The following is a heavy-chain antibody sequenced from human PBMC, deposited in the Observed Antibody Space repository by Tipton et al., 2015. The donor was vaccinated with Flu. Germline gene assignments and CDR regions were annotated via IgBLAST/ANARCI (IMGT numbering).Heavy chain of an antibody. CDR1: GFTFDAYA. V-gene: IGHV3-9*01. Sequence: SLRLSCAASGFTFDAYAMYWVRQAPGKGLERVSGISWNSVNIDYVDSVRGRFTISRDNAKNSLYLQMNSLRVEDTALYYCAKAIDYGPSYYIDYWGQGTLVTVST. J-gene: IGHJ4*02. CDR2: ISWNSVNI. D-gene: IGHD4-17*01. CDR3: AKAIDYGPSYYIDY.